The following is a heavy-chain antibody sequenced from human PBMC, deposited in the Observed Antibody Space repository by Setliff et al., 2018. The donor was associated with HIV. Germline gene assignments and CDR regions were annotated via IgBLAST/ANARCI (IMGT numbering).Heavy chain of an antibody. J-gene: IGHJ5*02. D-gene: IGHD3-16*01. CDR2: INTDNGIT. V-gene: IGHV1-2*02. Sequence: ASVKVSCKASGYTYIDYYIHWVRQAPGRGLEWMGWINTDNGITEYAENFQGRVAMTRDTSMSTAYMELNRLTFDDTAVYYCARDPYDTSENPYDPWGQGTLVTVSS. CDR3: ARDPYDTSENPYDP. CDR1: GYTYIDYY.